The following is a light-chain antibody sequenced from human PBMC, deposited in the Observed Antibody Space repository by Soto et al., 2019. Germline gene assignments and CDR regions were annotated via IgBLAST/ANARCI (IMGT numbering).Light chain of an antibody. CDR2: EVS. V-gene: IGLV2-8*01. CDR1: SSDVGDYNY. J-gene: IGLJ2*01. CDR3: SLYVGNNNLV. Sequence: QSALTQPPSASGSPGQSVTISCTGTSSDVGDYNYVSWYQQHPGKAPKLMIYEVSKRPSGVPDRFSGSKSGNTAFLTVSGLQAEDEADYYCSLYVGNNNLVFGGGTKLTVL.